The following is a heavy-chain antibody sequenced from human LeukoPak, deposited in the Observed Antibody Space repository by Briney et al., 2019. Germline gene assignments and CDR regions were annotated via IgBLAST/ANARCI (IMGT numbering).Heavy chain of an antibody. Sequence: GGSLRLSCAASGFTFGTYGMHWVRQAPGQGLEWVAFIQYDGNKKYQADSVKGRFTISRDNSKNTLYLQMNSLRAEDTAVYYCAKHQSRLWFGDSNWFDPWGQGTLVTVSS. V-gene: IGHV3-30*02. CDR2: IQYDGNKK. D-gene: IGHD3-10*01. CDR3: AKHQSRLWFGDSNWFDP. CDR1: GFTFGTYG. J-gene: IGHJ5*02.